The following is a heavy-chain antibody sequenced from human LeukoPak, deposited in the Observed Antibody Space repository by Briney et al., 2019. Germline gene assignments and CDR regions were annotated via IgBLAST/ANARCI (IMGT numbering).Heavy chain of an antibody. CDR1: GFTFNYYW. CDR3: AKAPVTTCRGAFCYPFDY. D-gene: IGHD2-15*01. J-gene: IGHJ4*02. Sequence: GGSLRLSCVASGFTFNYYWMSWVRQAPGKGLEWVSAISDTGNTYHADSVKGRFTISRDSSKNTLFLQMNRLRPEDAAVYYCAKAPVTTCRGAFCYPFDYWGLGTLVTVSS. V-gene: IGHV3-23*01. CDR2: ISDTGNT.